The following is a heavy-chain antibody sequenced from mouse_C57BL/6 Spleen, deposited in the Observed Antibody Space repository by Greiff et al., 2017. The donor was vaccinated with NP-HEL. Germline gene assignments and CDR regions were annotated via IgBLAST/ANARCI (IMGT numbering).Heavy chain of an antibody. CDR2: ISSGSSTL. CDR1: GFTFSDYG. J-gene: IGHJ2*01. Sequence: EVQGVESGGGLVKPGGSLKLSCAASGFTFSDYGMHWVRQAPEKGLEWVAYISSGSSTLYYADTVKGRFTISRDNAKNTLFLQMTSLRSEDTAMYYCARRDYFDYWGQGTTLTVSS. CDR3: ARRDYFDY. V-gene: IGHV5-17*01.